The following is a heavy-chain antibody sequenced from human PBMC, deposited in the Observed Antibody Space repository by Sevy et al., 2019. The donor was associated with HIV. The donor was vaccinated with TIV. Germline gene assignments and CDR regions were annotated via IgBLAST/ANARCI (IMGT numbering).Heavy chain of an antibody. V-gene: IGHV3-49*03. CDR3: TRAPYSSGWRNIADAFDI. D-gene: IGHD6-19*01. Sequence: GGSLRLSCTASGFTFGDYAMSWFRQAPGKGLEWVGFIRSKAYGGTTEYAASVKGRFTILRDDSKSIAYLQMNSLKTEDTAVYYCTRAPYSSGWRNIADAFDIWGQGTMVTVSS. J-gene: IGHJ3*02. CDR2: IRSKAYGGTT. CDR1: GFTFGDYA.